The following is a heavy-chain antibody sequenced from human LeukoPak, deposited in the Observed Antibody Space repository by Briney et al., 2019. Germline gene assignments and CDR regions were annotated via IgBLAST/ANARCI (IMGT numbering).Heavy chain of an antibody. Sequence: GASVKVSCKASGYTFTGYYMHWVRQAPGQGLEWMGWINPNSGGTNYAQKFQGRVTMARDTSISTAYMELSRLRSDDTAVYYCARIWELLTAFDIWDQGTMVTVSS. J-gene: IGHJ3*02. CDR1: GYTFTGYY. CDR2: INPNSGGT. V-gene: IGHV1-2*02. D-gene: IGHD1-26*01. CDR3: ARIWELLTAFDI.